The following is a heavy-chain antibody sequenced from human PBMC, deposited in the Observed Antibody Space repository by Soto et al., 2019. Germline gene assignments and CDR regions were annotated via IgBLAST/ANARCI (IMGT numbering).Heavy chain of an antibody. D-gene: IGHD6-13*01. CDR2: ISAYNGNT. Sequence: QVPLVQSGAEVKKPGASMKVSCKASGYTFTSYGISWVRQAPGQGLEWMGWISAYNGNTNYAQKLQGRVPMTTDTSTSTAYMELRSLGSDDTAVYYCARDGKDGGVAAAGYGMDVWGQGTTVTVSS. J-gene: IGHJ6*02. CDR1: GYTFTSYG. CDR3: ARDGKDGGVAAAGYGMDV. V-gene: IGHV1-18*01.